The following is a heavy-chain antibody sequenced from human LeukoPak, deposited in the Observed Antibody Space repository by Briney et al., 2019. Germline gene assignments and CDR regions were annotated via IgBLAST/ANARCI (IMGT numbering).Heavy chain of an antibody. CDR2: INPNSGGT. CDR3: ARGEIVGATKLKIMPDY. J-gene: IGHJ4*02. Sequence: GASVKVSCKASGYTFTGYYMHWVRQAPGQGPEWMGRINPNSGGTNYAHKFQGRVTMTRDTSISTAYMELSRLRSDDTAVYYCARGEIVGATKLKIMPDYWGQGTLVTVSS. D-gene: IGHD1-26*01. CDR1: GYTFTGYY. V-gene: IGHV1-2*06.